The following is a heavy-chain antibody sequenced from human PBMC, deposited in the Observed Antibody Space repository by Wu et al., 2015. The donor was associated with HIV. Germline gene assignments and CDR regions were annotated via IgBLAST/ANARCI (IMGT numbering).Heavy chain of an antibody. CDR1: GYTLTELS. CDR2: FDPEDGET. Sequence: QVQLVQSGAEVKKPGASVKVSCKVSGYTLTELSMHWVRQAPGKGLEWMGGFDPEDGETIYAQKFQGRVTMTEDTSTDTAYMELSSLRSEDTAVYYCATRYPESWWVYCSSTSCYVDYVGPGNASVTVS. J-gene: IGHJ4*02. V-gene: IGHV1-24*01. CDR3: ATRYPESWWVYCSSTSCYVDY. D-gene: IGHD2-2*01.